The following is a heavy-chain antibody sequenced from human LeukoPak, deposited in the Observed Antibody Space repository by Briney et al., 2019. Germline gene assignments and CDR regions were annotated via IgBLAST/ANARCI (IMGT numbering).Heavy chain of an antibody. V-gene: IGHV4-31*11. Sequence: PSQTLSLTCAVSGGSISSGGYYWSWIRQRPGQGLEWIGYIYYSGSTYYNPSLKSRLTISVDTSKNQFSLKLSSVTAGDTAVYYCAREYYGGISGTIDYWGQGTLVTVSS. D-gene: IGHD4-23*01. J-gene: IGHJ4*02. CDR2: IYYSGST. CDR3: AREYYGGISGTIDY. CDR1: GGSISSGGYY.